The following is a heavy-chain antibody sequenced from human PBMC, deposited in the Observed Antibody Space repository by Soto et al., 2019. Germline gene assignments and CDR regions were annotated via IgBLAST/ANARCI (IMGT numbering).Heavy chain of an antibody. Sequence: LRLSCRVSGFTFNNSGMHWVRQAPGKGLEWMAVISYDGSEKHYADSMKGRLTISRDNSKDTLHLQMNSLRAEDTAIYFCVKDRVPGAYGHYYGMDVWGQGTTVTVSS. J-gene: IGHJ6*02. V-gene: IGHV3-30*18. CDR2: ISYDGSEK. CDR1: GFTFNNSG. CDR3: VKDRVPGAYGHYYGMDV. D-gene: IGHD6-19*01.